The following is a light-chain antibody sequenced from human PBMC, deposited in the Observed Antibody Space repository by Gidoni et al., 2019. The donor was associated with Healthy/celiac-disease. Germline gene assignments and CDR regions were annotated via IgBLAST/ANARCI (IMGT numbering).Light chain of an antibody. CDR1: QSVLYSSNNKNY. CDR3: QQYYSTPYT. CDR2: WAS. Sequence: DIAMSQSQDTLAVSLGERATINCKSSQSVLYSSNNKNYLAWYQQKPGQPPKLLIYWASTRESGVPDRFSGSGSGTDFTLTISSLQAEDVAVYYCQQYYSTPYTFGQGTKLEIK. V-gene: IGKV4-1*01. J-gene: IGKJ2*01.